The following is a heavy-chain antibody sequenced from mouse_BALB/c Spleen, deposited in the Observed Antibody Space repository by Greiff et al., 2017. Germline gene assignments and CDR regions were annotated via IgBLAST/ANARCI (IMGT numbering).Heavy chain of an antibody. CDR2: IYPGDGST. Sequence: QVQLQQSGPELVKPGASVKMSCKASGYTFTSYYIHWVKQRPGQGLEWIGWIYPGDGSTKYNEKFKGKTTLTADKSSSTAYMLLSSLTSEDSAIYFCARLYYRYFDYWGQGTTLTVSS. D-gene: IGHD2-14*01. V-gene: IGHV1S56*01. CDR1: GYTFTSYY. CDR3: ARLYYRYFDY. J-gene: IGHJ2*01.